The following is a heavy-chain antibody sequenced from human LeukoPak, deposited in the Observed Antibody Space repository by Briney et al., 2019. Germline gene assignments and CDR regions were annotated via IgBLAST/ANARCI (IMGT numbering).Heavy chain of an antibody. CDR3: VKLDFGYYYHT. V-gene: IGHV3-64D*09. CDR2: ISGNGDTT. CDR1: GFTFSTYA. D-gene: IGHD3-22*01. J-gene: IGHJ5*02. Sequence: GGSLRLSCSASGFTFSTYAFHWVRQAPGKGLEYVSAISGNGDTTYYADSVKGRFTISRDNSRNTLFLQMSSLRAEDTAMYYCVKLDFGYYYHTWGQGTLVTVSS.